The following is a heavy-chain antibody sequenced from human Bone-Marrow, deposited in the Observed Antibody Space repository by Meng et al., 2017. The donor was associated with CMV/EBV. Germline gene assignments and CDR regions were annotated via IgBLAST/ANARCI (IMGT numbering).Heavy chain of an antibody. J-gene: IGHJ4*02. V-gene: IGHV3-11*01. Sequence: GESLKISCAASGFTFSGYYMTWIRQAPGKGLEWISYISGSGSTTYYVDSVKGRFTISRDNARSSLYLQMNSLRAEDTAVYYCARAYGGNSDYWGQGTLVTVYS. D-gene: IGHD4-23*01. CDR2: ISGSGSTT. CDR1: GFTFSGYY. CDR3: ARAYGGNSDY.